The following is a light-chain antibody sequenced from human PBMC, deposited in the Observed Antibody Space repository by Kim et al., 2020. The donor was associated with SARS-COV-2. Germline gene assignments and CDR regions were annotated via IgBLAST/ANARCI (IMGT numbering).Light chain of an antibody. CDR3: ASWDDSLSAYV. CDR2: QDV. J-gene: IGLJ1*01. Sequence: GQKITTSCSGRHANIGGNTVNWYQQVTETAPKRLLHQDVERPSGVPERFSGSKSGTAASLAISGLQSDDEAVYICASWDDSLSAYVFGPGTKVTVL. CDR1: HANIGGNT. V-gene: IGLV1-44*01.